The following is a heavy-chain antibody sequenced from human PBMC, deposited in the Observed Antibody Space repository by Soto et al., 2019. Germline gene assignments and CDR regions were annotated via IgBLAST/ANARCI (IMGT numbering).Heavy chain of an antibody. Sequence: ASVKVSCKASGYTFTSYGISWVRQAPGQGLEWMGWISAYNGNTNYAQKLQGRVTMTTDTSTSTAYMELRSLRSDDTAVYYCARTEAPKRLYSLPSSPDYWGQGTLVTVSS. V-gene: IGHV1-18*01. J-gene: IGHJ4*02. CDR1: GYTFTSYG. CDR2: ISAYNGNT. CDR3: ARTEAPKRLYSLPSSPDY. D-gene: IGHD6-13*01.